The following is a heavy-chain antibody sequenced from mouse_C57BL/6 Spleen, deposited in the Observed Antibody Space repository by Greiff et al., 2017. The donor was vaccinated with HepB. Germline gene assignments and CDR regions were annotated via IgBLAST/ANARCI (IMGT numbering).Heavy chain of an antibody. V-gene: IGHV1-22*01. CDR3: ARWGYGSSYGFAY. Sequence: EVQLQQSGPELVKPGASVKMSCKASGYTFTDYNMHWVKQSHGKSLEWIGYINPNNGGTSYNQKFKGKATLTVNKSSSTAYMELRSLTSEDSAVYYCARWGYGSSYGFAYWGQGTLVTVSA. CDR1: GYTFTDYN. D-gene: IGHD1-1*01. CDR2: INPNNGGT. J-gene: IGHJ3*01.